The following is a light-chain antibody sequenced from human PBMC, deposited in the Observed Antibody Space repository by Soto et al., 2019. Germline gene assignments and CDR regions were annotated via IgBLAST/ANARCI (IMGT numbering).Light chain of an antibody. V-gene: IGKV1-39*01. J-gene: IGKJ1*01. CDR1: QTIIGY. Sequence: DILMTQSPSSLSASIGDSVTITCRASQTIIGYLNWYQQKPGKAPRLLINAASNLQSGVPSRFRGSGSETDFTLTITSLQPEDFATYYCQQSYTTPRTFGQGTKVEIQ. CDR3: QQSYTTPRT. CDR2: AAS.